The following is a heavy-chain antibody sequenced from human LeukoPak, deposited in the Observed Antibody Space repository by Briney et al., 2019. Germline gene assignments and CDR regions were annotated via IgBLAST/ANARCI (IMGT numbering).Heavy chain of an antibody. CDR3: TRDLRSGGSWVYFQH. J-gene: IGHJ1*01. Sequence: GGSLRLSCTASGFTFGDYAMSWFRQAPGKGLEWVGFIRSKAYGRTTEYAASVKGRFTISRDDSKSIAYLQMNSLKTEDTAVYYCTRDLRSGGSWVYFQHWGQGTLVTVSS. D-gene: IGHD2-15*01. CDR1: GFTFGDYA. CDR2: IRSKAYGRTT. V-gene: IGHV3-49*03.